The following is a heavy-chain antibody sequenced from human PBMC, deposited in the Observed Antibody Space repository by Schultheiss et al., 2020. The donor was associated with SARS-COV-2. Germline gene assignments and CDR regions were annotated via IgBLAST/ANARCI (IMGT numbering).Heavy chain of an antibody. J-gene: IGHJ6*03. D-gene: IGHD3-9*01. CDR2: ISSSSSYI. CDR1: GFTFSSYS. V-gene: IGHV3-21*04. Sequence: GESLKISCAASGFTFSSYSMNWVRQAPGKGLEWVSSISSSSSYIYYADSVKGRFTISRDNAKNSLYLQMNSLRAEDTAVYYCAKRDAIFSVYYYYYMDVWGKGTTVTVSS. CDR3: AKRDAIFSVYYYYYMDV.